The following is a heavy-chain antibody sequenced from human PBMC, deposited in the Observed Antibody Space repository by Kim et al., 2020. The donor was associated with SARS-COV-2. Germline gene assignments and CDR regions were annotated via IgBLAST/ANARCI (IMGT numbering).Heavy chain of an antibody. J-gene: IGHJ4*01. D-gene: IGHD3-16*01. V-gene: IGHV4-34*01. CDR3: ARGSKGGGSYLNY. Sequence: YNPSLMSRVTISVHTSKSQFSLKLNSVTAADTAVYYCARGSKGGGSYLNYWGRGTLVTVSS.